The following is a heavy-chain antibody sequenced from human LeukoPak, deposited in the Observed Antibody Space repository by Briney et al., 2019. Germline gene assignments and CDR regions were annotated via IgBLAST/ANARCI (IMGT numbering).Heavy chain of an antibody. CDR3: ARGLYYDFWSGYYSAYYYGMDV. CDR1: GGSFSGYY. CDR2: INHSGST. D-gene: IGHD3-3*01. J-gene: IGHJ6*02. V-gene: IGHV4-34*01. Sequence: SETLSLTCAVYGGSFSGYYWSWIRQPPGKGLGWIGEINHSGSTNYNPSLKSRVTISVDTSKNQFSLKLSSVTAADTAVYYCARGLYYDFWSGYYSAYYYGMDVWGQGTTVTVSS.